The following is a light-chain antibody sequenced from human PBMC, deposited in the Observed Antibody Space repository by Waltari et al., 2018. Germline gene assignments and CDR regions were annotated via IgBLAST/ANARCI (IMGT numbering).Light chain of an antibody. J-gene: IGLJ2*01. CDR2: DVF. V-gene: IGLV2-11*01. CDR3: CSYAGSYTKV. Sequence: QSALTQPRSVSGSPGQSVTISCTGTSSDVGGYNYVSWYQQHPGKAPKLMIYDVFKWPSGVPDRFSGSKSGNTASLTISGLQAEDEADYYCCSYAGSYTKVFGGGTKLTVL. CDR1: SSDVGGYNY.